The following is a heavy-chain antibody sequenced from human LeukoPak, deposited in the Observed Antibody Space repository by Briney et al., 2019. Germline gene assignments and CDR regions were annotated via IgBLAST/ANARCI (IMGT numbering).Heavy chain of an antibody. V-gene: IGHV1-2*07. J-gene: IGHJ4*02. Sequence: ASVKVSCKASGYTFTGYYMHWVRQAPGQGLEWMGWINPNSGGTNYAHKFQGRVTMTRDTSIGTAYMELSRLRSDDTAVFYCARSPHILTGENFDFWGQGTLVTVSS. CDR1: GYTFTGYY. CDR2: INPNSGGT. D-gene: IGHD3-9*01. CDR3: ARSPHILTGENFDF.